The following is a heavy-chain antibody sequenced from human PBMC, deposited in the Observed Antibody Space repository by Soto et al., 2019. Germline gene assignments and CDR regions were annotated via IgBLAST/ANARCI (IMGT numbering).Heavy chain of an antibody. CDR1: GDSVSSNSAA. CDR3: ARAGIAVKNYYYYYGMDV. Sequence: PSQTLSLTCAISGDSVSSNSAAWNWIRQSPSRGLDWLGRTYYRSKWYNDYAVSVKSRITINPDTSKNQFSLQLNSVTPEDTAVYYCARAGIAVKNYYYYYGMDVWGQGTTVTVSS. CDR2: TYYRSKWYN. J-gene: IGHJ6*02. V-gene: IGHV6-1*01. D-gene: IGHD6-19*01.